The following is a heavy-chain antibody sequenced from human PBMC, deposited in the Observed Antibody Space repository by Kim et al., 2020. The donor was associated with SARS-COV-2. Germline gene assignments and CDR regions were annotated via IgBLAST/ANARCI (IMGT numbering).Heavy chain of an antibody. CDR2: ISHSGST. CDR1: VGSFSGYY. J-gene: IGHJ4*01. D-gene: IGHD6-19*01. V-gene: IGHV4-34*01. Sequence: SETLSLTCAVYVGSFSGYYWTWIRQPPGRGLEWIGEISHSGSTNYNPSLTSRVTISVDTSKNQFSLKLNSVTAADRGVYFCARGWYGSGRDYYFDYWG. CDR3: ARGWYGSGRDYYFDY.